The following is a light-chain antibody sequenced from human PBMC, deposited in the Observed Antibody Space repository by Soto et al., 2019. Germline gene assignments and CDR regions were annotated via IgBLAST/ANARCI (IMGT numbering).Light chain of an antibody. J-gene: IGLJ2*01. CDR3: SSYTSSSPVV. V-gene: IGLV2-14*01. CDR1: SSDVGGYNY. Sequence: QCALTQPASVSGSPGQSITISCTGTSSDVGGYNYVSWYQQHPGKAPKLMIYDVSNRPSGVSNRFSGSKSGNTASLTISGLQAEDEADYYCSSYTSSSPVVLGGGTQLTVL. CDR2: DVS.